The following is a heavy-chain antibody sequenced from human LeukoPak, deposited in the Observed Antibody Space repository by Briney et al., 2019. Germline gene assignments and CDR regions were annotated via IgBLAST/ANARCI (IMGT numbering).Heavy chain of an antibody. CDR3: AREITMVQGVTYNWFDP. J-gene: IGHJ5*02. D-gene: IGHD3-10*01. CDR1: GGSISSGDYY. CDR2: IYYSGST. V-gene: IGHV4-30-4*08. Sequence: PSETLSLTCTVSGGSISSGDYYWSWIRQPPGKGLEWIGYIYYSGSTYYNPSLKSRVTISVDTSKNQFSLKLSSVTAADTAVYYCAREITMVQGVTYNWFDPWGQGTLVTVSS.